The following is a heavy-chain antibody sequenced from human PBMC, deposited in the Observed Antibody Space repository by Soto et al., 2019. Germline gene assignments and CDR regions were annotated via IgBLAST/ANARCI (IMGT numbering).Heavy chain of an antibody. CDR1: GYTFTSYA. CDR3: GREYYDILTGTPLNYYFDY. D-gene: IGHD3-9*01. CDR2: INAGNGNT. Sequence: ASVKVSCKASGYTFTSYAMHWVRQAPGQRLEWMGWINAGNGNTKYSQKFQGRVTITRDTSASTAYMELSSLRSEDTAVYCCGREYYDILTGTPLNYYFDYWGQGTLVTVSS. J-gene: IGHJ4*02. V-gene: IGHV1-3*01.